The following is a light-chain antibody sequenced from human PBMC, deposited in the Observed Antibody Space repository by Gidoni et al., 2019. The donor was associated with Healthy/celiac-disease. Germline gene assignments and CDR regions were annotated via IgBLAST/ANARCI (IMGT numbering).Light chain of an antibody. V-gene: IGKV3-11*01. CDR1: QSVSSY. J-gene: IGKJ4*01. CDR3: QQRSNWPLT. Sequence: EIVLTQSPATLSLSPGARATLSCRASQSVSSYLAWYQQKPGQAPRLLIYDASNRATGIPARFSGSGSVTDFTLTISSLEPEDFAFYYCQQRSNWPLTFGGGTKVEIK. CDR2: DAS.